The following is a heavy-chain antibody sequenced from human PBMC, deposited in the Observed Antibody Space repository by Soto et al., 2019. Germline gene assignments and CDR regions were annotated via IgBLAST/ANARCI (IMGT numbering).Heavy chain of an antibody. J-gene: IGHJ4*02. CDR3: ARDKRDSGPNRYFDY. V-gene: IGHV1-3*01. CDR2: INAGNGNT. D-gene: IGHD6-19*01. CDR1: GYTFTSYA. Sequence: GASVKVSCKASGYTFTSYAMHWVRQAPGQRLEWMGWINAGNGNTKYSQKFQGRVTITRDTSASTAYMELSSLRSEDTAVYYCARDKRDSGPNRYFDYWGQGALVTVSS.